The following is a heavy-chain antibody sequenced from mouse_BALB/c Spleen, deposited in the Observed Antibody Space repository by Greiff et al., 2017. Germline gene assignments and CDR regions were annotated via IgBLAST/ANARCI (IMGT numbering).Heavy chain of an antibody. J-gene: IGHJ2*01. CDR3: ARHDGFFDY. CDR2: ISNGGGST. CDR1: GFPFSSYT. Sequence: EVQVVESGGGLVQPGGSLKLSCAASGFPFSSYTMSWVRQTPEKRLEWVAYISNGGGSTYYPDTVKGRFTISRDNAKNTLYLQMSSLKSEDTAMYYCARHDGFFDYWGQGTTRTVSS. V-gene: IGHV5-12-2*01. D-gene: IGHD2-3*01.